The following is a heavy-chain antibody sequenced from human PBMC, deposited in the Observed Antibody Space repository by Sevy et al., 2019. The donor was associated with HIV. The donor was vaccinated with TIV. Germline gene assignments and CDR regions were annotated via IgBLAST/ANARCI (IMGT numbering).Heavy chain of an antibody. Sequence: SETLSLTCTVSGDSIISRHWWSWFRQTPGKGLEWIGDMYHRGTTNYNPSLKTRVIISVDKSKNQFFLKLTSVTAADTAVYYCAAAAGTDILGYYFGSWGQGSSVTVSS. CDR1: GDSIISRHW. V-gene: IGHV4-4*02. CDR3: AAAAGTDILGYYFGS. J-gene: IGHJ4*02. CDR2: MYHRGTT. D-gene: IGHD6-25*01.